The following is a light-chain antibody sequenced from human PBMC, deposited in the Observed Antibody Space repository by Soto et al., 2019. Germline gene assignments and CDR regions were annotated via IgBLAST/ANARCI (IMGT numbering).Light chain of an antibody. J-gene: IGKJ1*01. V-gene: IGKV3-15*01. CDR3: QQYSNWPSWT. CDR1: QSVSSF. CDR2: GAS. Sequence: EKVMTQSPATLSMSPGERATLSCRARQSVSSFLAWYQQKPGQAPRLLIYGASTRATGIPARFSGSGSGTEFTLTISSLLSEDFAVYYCQQYSNWPSWTFGQGTKVEVK.